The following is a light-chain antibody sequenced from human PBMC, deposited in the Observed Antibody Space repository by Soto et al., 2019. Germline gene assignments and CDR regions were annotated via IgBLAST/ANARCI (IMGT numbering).Light chain of an antibody. CDR3: QSYDTSLGGGV. V-gene: IGLV1-40*01. Sequence: QSVLTQAPSESGAPGQRVTISCTGSRSNIGAGYDVHWYQQLPGTAPKLLIYAYNNRPSGVPDRFSGSKSGTSASLAITGLQAEDEADYYCQSYDTSLGGGVFGGGTKLTVL. CDR1: RSNIGAGYD. CDR2: AYN. J-gene: IGLJ3*02.